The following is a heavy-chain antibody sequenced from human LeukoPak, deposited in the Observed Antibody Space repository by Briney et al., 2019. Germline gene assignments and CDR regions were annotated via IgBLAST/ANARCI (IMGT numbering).Heavy chain of an antibody. Sequence: GGSLRLSCVASGFTFSNAWMSWVRQAPGKGLEWVGRIKSKTDGPTTDYAAPVKGRFTISRDDSKNTLYLQMSSLKTEDTAVYYCTTTYYYDSSGYYYVLGAFDIWGQGTMVTVSS. CDR2: IKSKTDGPTT. V-gene: IGHV3-15*01. J-gene: IGHJ3*02. CDR1: GFTFSNAW. D-gene: IGHD3-22*01. CDR3: TTTYYYDSSGYYYVLGAFDI.